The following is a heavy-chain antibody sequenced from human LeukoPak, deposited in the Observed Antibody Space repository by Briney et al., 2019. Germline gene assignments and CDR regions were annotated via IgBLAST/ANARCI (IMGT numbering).Heavy chain of an antibody. Sequence: SETLSLTCTVSDCSISTQYYWGWIRQPPGKGLEWIGHIYYSGSAYYSPSLKSRVTISVDTSNNQFSLKVTSVAAADTAIYHCARLHYYHHYVDVWGKGTTVTVSS. CDR1: DCSISTQYY. CDR3: ARLHYYHHYVDV. V-gene: IGHV4-39*01. CDR2: IYYSGSA. J-gene: IGHJ6*03.